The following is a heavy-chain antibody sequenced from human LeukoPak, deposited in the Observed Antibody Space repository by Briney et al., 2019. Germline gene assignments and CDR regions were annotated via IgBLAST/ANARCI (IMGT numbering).Heavy chain of an antibody. CDR2: IYPGDSET. V-gene: IGHV5-51*01. Sequence: GESLKISCKGSGYDFSTYWIGWVRQLPGKGLEWMGIIYPGDSETRYSPSFQGQVTISVDKSISAAYLQWNSLRAEDTAVYYCAKDYDVLTGAPDFDYWGQGTLVTASS. CDR1: GYDFSTYW. D-gene: IGHD3-9*01. CDR3: AKDYDVLTGAPDFDY. J-gene: IGHJ4*02.